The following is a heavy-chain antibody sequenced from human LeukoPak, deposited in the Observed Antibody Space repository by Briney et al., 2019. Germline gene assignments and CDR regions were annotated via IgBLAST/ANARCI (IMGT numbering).Heavy chain of an antibody. CDR3: ATSRYYYDSSGYYYPDY. D-gene: IGHD3-22*01. Sequence: GGSLRLSCAASRLTFSSYGMNWVRQAPGKGLEWVSAISGSGSNNYYADSVKGRFTISRDNSKNTLFLQMNSLRAEDTAVYYCATSRYYYDSSGYYYPDYWGQGTLVTVSS. CDR1: RLTFSSYG. CDR2: ISGSGSNN. V-gene: IGHV3-23*01. J-gene: IGHJ4*02.